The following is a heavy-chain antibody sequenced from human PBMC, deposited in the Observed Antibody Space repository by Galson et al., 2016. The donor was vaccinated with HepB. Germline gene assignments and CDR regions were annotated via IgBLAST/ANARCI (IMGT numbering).Heavy chain of an antibody. Sequence: SLRLSCAASGYSFISYGMHWVRQAPGQGLEWVAVTRFDGNYTDYAESVKGRITVSRDNTKNTLSLQLDSLRAEDTAVYHCARSREYFGSGCYLDCWGQGTLVIVSS. CDR3: ARSREYFGSGCYLDC. J-gene: IGHJ4*02. D-gene: IGHD3-9*01. CDR2: TRFDGNYT. CDR1: GYSFISYG. V-gene: IGHV3-33*01.